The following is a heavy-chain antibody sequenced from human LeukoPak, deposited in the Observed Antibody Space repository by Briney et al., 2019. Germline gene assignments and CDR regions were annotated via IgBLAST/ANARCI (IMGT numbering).Heavy chain of an antibody. D-gene: IGHD3-22*01. CDR2: ISTNGGST. CDR1: GFTFSSYV. V-gene: IGHV3-23*01. CDR3: SGLHRYYDGSGYWVQ. Sequence: QAGGSLRLSCEASGFTFSSYVMSWVRQAPGKGLEWVSGISTNGGSTSYADSVKARLTISRDNPRNMLYMEMNSLRAEDTAVYYCSGLHRYYDGSGYWVQWGQGTLVTVSS. J-gene: IGHJ4*02.